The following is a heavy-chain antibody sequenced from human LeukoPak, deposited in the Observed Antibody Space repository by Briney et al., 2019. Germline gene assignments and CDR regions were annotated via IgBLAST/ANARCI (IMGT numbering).Heavy chain of an antibody. Sequence: GESLKISCKGSGYIFANYWIGWVRQMPGKGLEWMGIVYPGDSNTKYSPSFQGQVTISADRSITTAYLQWSSLKASDTAMYFCARFAYGSDCFPGHYWGQGTRVTVSS. J-gene: IGHJ4*02. CDR3: ARFAYGSDCFPGHY. CDR1: GYIFANYW. CDR2: VYPGDSNT. V-gene: IGHV5-51*01. D-gene: IGHD6-19*01.